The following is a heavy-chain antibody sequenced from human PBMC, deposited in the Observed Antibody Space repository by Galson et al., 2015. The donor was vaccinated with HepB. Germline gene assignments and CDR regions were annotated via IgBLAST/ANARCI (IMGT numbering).Heavy chain of an antibody. CDR2: ISYDGSNK. Sequence: SLRLSCAASGFTFSSYGMRWVRQAPGKGLEWVAVISYDGSNKYYADSVKGRFTISRDNSKNTLYLQMNSLRAEDTAVYYCAREGQARRDEIYYFDYWGQGTLVTVSS. V-gene: IGHV3-30*03. J-gene: IGHJ4*02. CDR3: AREGQARRDEIYYFDY. CDR1: GFTFSSYG. D-gene: IGHD5-24*01.